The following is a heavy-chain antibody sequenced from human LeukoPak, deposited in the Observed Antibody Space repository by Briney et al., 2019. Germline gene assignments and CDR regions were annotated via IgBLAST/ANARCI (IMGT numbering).Heavy chain of an antibody. V-gene: IGHV3-21*01. Sequence: GGSLTLSCAASGFTFSSYSMNWVRQAPGKGLEWVSSLSSSSSYIYYEVSVKGRFTISRDNAKNSLYLQMNSLRAEDTAVYYCARDMSGTMVREEYYFDYWGQGTLVTVSS. CDR1: GFTFSSYS. CDR2: LSSSSSYI. D-gene: IGHD3-10*01. CDR3: ARDMSGTMVREEYYFDY. J-gene: IGHJ4*02.